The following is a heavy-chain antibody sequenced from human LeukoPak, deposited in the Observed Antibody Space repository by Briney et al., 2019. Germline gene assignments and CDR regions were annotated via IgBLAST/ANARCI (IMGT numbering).Heavy chain of an antibody. V-gene: IGHV1-8*01. CDR2: MSPNSGDT. Sequence: ASVTVSFKASGYTFTNYDINWVRQATGQGLEWMGWMSPNSGDTGYAQKFQGRVTMTRNTSISTAYMELSSLRSEDTAVYYCARGRQLYSYGYDWFDPWGQGTLVTVSS. J-gene: IGHJ5*02. D-gene: IGHD5-18*01. CDR3: ARGRQLYSYGYDWFDP. CDR1: GYTFTNYD.